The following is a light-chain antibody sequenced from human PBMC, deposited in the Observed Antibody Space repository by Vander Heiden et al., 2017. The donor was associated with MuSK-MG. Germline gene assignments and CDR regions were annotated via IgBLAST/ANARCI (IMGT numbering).Light chain of an antibody. CDR1: SSDVGGYNY. J-gene: IGLJ3*02. CDR3: CSYAGSYTWV. CDR2: DVS. V-gene: IGLV2-11*01. Sequence: SALTQPRSVSGSPGQPVTISCTGTSSDVGGYNYVSWYQQHPGKAPKLMIYDVSKRPSGVPDRFSGSKSGNTASLTISGLQAEDEADYYCCSYAGSYTWVFGGGTKLNVL.